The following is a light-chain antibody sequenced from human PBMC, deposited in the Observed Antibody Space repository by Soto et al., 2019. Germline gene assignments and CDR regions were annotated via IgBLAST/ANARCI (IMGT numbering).Light chain of an antibody. V-gene: IGLV2-11*01. Sequence: QSVLTQPRSVSGSPGQSVTISCTGTSSDVGGYNSVSWYQQHPDKAPKFMIYDVSKRPSGVPDRFSGSKSGNTASLTISGLQAEDEADYYCCSYAGSVTHYVFGTGTKVTVL. CDR3: CSYAGSVTHYV. J-gene: IGLJ1*01. CDR1: SSDVGGYNS. CDR2: DVS.